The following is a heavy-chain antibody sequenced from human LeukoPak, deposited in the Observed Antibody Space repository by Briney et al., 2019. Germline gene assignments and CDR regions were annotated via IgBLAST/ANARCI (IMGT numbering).Heavy chain of an antibody. Sequence: PSETLSLTCTVSGGSISSGSYYWNWIRQPAGKGLEWIGRIYSSGSTNYNPSLKSRVTISVDTSKNQFSLKLSSVTAADTAVYYCARGKDYGGNTRRYYYYYMDVWGKGTTVTVSS. CDR3: ARGKDYGGNTRRYYYYYMDV. V-gene: IGHV4-61*02. J-gene: IGHJ6*03. CDR1: GGSISSGSYY. D-gene: IGHD4-23*01. CDR2: IYSSGST.